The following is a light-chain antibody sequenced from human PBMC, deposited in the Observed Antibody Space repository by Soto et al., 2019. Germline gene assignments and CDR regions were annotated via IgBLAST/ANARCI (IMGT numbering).Light chain of an antibody. CDR3: ATWDDSLNGPV. Sequence: QSVLTQPPSASGTPEQRVTISCSGSSSNIGSNTVNWYQQVPGTAPKLLIYSNNQRPSGVPDRFSGSKSGTSASLAISGLQSEDEADYYCATWDDSLNGPVFGGGTKVTVL. CDR1: SSNIGSNT. J-gene: IGLJ2*01. V-gene: IGLV1-44*01. CDR2: SNN.